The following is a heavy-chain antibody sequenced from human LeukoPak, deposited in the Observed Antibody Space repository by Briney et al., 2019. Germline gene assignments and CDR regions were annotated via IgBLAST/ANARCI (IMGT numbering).Heavy chain of an antibody. J-gene: IGHJ4*02. CDR1: GFTFSSYA. Sequence: GGSLRLSCAASGFTFSSYAMSWVRQAPGKGLEWVSAISGSGGSTYYADSVKGRFTISRDNSKNTLYLQMNSLRAEDTAVYYCAKSEGLRYFDWSRGYYFDYWGQGTLVTASS. CDR3: AKSEGLRYFDWSRGYYFDY. CDR2: ISGSGGST. D-gene: IGHD3-9*01. V-gene: IGHV3-23*01.